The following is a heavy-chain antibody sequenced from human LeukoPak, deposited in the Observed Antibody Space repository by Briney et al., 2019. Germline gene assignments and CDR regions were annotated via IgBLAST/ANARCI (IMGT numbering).Heavy chain of an antibody. D-gene: IGHD2-15*01. Sequence: PSETLSLTCTVSGASISSGSYYWNWIRQPPGKGLEWIGEINHSGSTNYNPSLKSRVTISVDTSKNQLSLEVSSVTAADTAVYYCARGMALAAVFDYWGQGTLVTVSS. V-gene: IGHV4-39*07. CDR1: GASISSGSYY. CDR3: ARGMALAAVFDY. CDR2: INHSGST. J-gene: IGHJ4*02.